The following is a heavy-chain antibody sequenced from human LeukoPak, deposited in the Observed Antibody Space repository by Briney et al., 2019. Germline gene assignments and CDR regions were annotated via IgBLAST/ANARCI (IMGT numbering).Heavy chain of an antibody. Sequence: SETLSLTCTVSRGSISTYFWSWIRQPAGKGPEWIGRIDTGGSANYNPSLESRVTMSVDTSKNQFSLKLSPVTAADTAVYYCITESSEWMSYNYFYMDVWGKGTTVTVSS. D-gene: IGHD6-19*01. CDR1: RGSISTYF. V-gene: IGHV4-4*07. CDR3: ITESSEWMSYNYFYMDV. J-gene: IGHJ6*03. CDR2: IDTGGSA.